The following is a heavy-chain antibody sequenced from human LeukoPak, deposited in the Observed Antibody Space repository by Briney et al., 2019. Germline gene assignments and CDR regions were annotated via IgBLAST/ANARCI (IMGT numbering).Heavy chain of an antibody. V-gene: IGHV3-21*01. CDR3: AREGGSYLRSVDY. D-gene: IGHD1-26*01. Sequence: GGSLRLSCAASGFTFSSYSMNWVRQAPGKGLEWVSSISSSSSYIYYADSVKGRFTISRDNAKNSLYLQMNSLRAEDTAVYYCAREGGSYLRSVDYWGQGTLVTVSS. CDR1: GFTFSSYS. CDR2: ISSSSSYI. J-gene: IGHJ4*02.